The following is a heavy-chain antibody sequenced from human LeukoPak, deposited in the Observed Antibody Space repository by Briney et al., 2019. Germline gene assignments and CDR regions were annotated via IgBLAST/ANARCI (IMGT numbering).Heavy chain of an antibody. J-gene: IGHJ4*02. V-gene: IGHV3-30*03. Sequence: PGTSLRLSCAASGFTFRSYGIHWVRQAPGKGLEWVAMISFDGTNKHYADSVKGRFTISRDNSKDTLSLEMNILRPEDTAVYYCARDLNLGTSDSYWGQGTLVTVSS. D-gene: IGHD3/OR15-3a*01. CDR2: ISFDGTNK. CDR1: GFTFRSYG. CDR3: ARDLNLGTSDSY.